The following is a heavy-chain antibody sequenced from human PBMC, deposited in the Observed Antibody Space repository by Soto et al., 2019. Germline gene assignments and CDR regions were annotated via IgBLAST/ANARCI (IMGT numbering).Heavy chain of an antibody. J-gene: IGHJ6*02. V-gene: IGHV1-2*02. CDR1: GYTFTGYY. CDR2: INPNSGGT. CDR3: ARVGSGYGYGYYYYYYGMDV. D-gene: IGHD5-12*01. Sequence: ASVKVSCKASGYTFTGYYMHWVRQAPGQGLEWMGWINPNSGGTNYAQKFQGRVTMTRDTSISTAYMELSRLRSDDTAVYYCARVGSGYGYGYYYYYYGMDVWGQGTTVTVSS.